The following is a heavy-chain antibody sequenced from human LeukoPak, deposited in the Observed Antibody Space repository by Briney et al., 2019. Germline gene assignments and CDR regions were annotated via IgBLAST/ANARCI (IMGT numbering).Heavy chain of an antibody. V-gene: IGHV1-2*02. CDR3: ARGPIYCSGGSCYLDY. CDR1: GYTFTGYY. J-gene: IGHJ4*02. D-gene: IGHD2-15*01. CDR2: INPNSGGT. Sequence: ASVKVSCKASGYTFTGYYMHWVRQAPGQGLEWMGWINPNSGGTNYAQKFQGRVTMTRDTSISTAYMELSRLRSGDTAVYYCARGPIYCSGGSCYLDYWGQGTLVTVSS.